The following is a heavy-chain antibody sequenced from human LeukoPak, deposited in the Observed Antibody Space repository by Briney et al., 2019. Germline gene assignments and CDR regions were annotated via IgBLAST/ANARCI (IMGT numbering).Heavy chain of an antibody. CDR3: ARVVWGSYRYAN. Sequence: SETLSLTCTVSGGSNSSYYWSWIRQPPGKGLGWIGYIYYSGSTNYNPSLKSRVTISVDTSKNQFSLKLSSVTAADTAVYYCARVVWGSYRYANWGQGTLVTVSS. D-gene: IGHD3-16*02. CDR1: GGSNSSYY. J-gene: IGHJ4*02. CDR2: IYYSGST. V-gene: IGHV4-59*01.